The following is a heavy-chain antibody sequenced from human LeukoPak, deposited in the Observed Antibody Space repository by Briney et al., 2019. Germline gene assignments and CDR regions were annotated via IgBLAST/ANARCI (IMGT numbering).Heavy chain of an antibody. CDR1: GFTFSDYY. CDR3: ARDLGIRYFDL. J-gene: IGHJ2*01. Sequence: PGGSLRLSCAASGFTFSDYYLAWIRQAPGKGLEWVSYISGSGNTKYYTDSVRGRFTISRDNAKNSVYLQIHGLSAEDTALYYCARDLGIRYFDLWGRGTLVTVSS. CDR2: ISGSGNTK. D-gene: IGHD3-3*02. V-gene: IGHV3-11*04.